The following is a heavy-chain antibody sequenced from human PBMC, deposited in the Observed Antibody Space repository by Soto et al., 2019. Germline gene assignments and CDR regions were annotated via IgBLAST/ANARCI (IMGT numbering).Heavy chain of an antibody. J-gene: IGHJ6*02. CDR1: GFTVSSSY. CDR3: AKDLGPLRLLNYYFYGLDV. V-gene: IGHV3-53*01. Sequence: GGSLRLSCNASGFTVSSSYMSWVRQAPGMGLEWVAVIESGGSTHYADSVKGRFTISRDNSKNMIYLQLHTLRAENTAVYYCAKDLGPLRLLNYYFYGLDVWGQGTTVTVSS. CDR2: IESGGST. D-gene: IGHD2-15*01.